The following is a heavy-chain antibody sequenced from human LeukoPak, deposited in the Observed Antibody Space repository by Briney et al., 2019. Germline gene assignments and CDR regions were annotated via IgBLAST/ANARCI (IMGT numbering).Heavy chain of an antibody. CDR3: ERGNYGSGSDY. V-gene: IGHV4-39*07. J-gene: IGHJ4*02. CDR1: GGSISSSSYY. CDR2: IYYSGST. Sequence: SETLSLTCTVSGGSISSSSYYWGWIRQPPGKGLEWIGSIYYSGSTYYNPSLKSRVTISVDTSKNQFSLKLSSVTAADTAVYYCERGNYGSGSDYWGQGTLVTVSS. D-gene: IGHD3-10*01.